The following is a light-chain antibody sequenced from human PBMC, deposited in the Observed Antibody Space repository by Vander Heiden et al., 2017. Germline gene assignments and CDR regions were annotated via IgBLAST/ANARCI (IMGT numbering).Light chain of an antibody. CDR1: SSNIGAGYD. V-gene: IGLV1-40*01. CDR3: QSYDSSLSGYV. Sequence: QPVLTQPPSASGAPGQRVTTSCTGSSSNIGAGYDVHWYQQLPGTAPKLLIYGNSNRPSGVPDRFSGSKSGTSASLAITGLQAEDEADYYCQSYDSSLSGYVFGTGTKVTVL. CDR2: GNS. J-gene: IGLJ1*01.